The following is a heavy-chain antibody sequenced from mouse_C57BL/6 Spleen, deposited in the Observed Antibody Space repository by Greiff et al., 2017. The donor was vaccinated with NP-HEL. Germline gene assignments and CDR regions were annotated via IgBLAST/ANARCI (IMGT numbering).Heavy chain of an antibody. CDR3: EREGYSKVYAMGD. J-gene: IGHJ4*01. D-gene: IGHD2-5*01. V-gene: IGHV1-36*01. CDR1: GFTFTDYY. Sequence: EVQLQQSGPVLVKPGPSVKISCKASGFTFTDYYMHWVKQSHGKSLEWIGLVYPYNGGTSYNQKFKGKATLTVDTSSRTAYMELNSLTSDDSAVYYCEREGYSKVYAMGDWGHGPSVTVST. CDR2: VYPYNGGT.